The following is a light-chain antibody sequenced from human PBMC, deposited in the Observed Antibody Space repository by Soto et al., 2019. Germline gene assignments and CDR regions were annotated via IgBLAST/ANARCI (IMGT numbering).Light chain of an antibody. Sequence: QSALTQPPSASGSPGQSVTISCTGTSSDVGGYNYVSWYQQHPGKAPKLMIYEVSKRPSGVPDRFSGSKSGXTASXTVSGLQAEDEADYYCSSYAGSNIYVVFGGGTKLTVL. CDR1: SSDVGGYNY. V-gene: IGLV2-8*01. CDR2: EVS. CDR3: SSYAGSNIYVV. J-gene: IGLJ2*01.